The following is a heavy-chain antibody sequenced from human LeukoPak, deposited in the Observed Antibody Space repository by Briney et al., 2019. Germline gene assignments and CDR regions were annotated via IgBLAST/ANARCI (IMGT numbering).Heavy chain of an antibody. D-gene: IGHD6-13*01. CDR2: ITGSGAGT. CDR3: AKGPPGVAAAANDY. Sequence: QAGGSLRLSCAASGFTFSSYAMSWVRQAPGKGLEWVSAITGSGAGTYYADSVKGRFTISRDNSKNTLYLQMNSLRADDTAVYYCAKGPPGVAAAANDYWGQGTLVTVSS. V-gene: IGHV3-23*01. J-gene: IGHJ4*02. CDR1: GFTFSSYA.